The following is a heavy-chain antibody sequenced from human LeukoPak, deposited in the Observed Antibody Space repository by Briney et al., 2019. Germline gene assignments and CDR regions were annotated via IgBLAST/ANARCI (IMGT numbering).Heavy chain of an antibody. D-gene: IGHD3-10*01. CDR1: GFTFSSYG. CDR2: ISYDGSNE. V-gene: IGHV3-30*18. J-gene: IGHJ6*02. Sequence: QXGGSLRLSCVASGFTFSSYGVHWVRQAPGKGLEWVAVISYDGSNEYYADSVKGRFTISRDNSKNTLYLQMNSLRVEDTAVYYCAKDSGFGELNYNMDVWGQGTTVTVSS. CDR3: AKDSGFGELNYNMDV.